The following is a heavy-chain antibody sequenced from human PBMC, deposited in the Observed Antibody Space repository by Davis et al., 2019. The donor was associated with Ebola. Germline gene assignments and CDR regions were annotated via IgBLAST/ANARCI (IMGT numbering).Heavy chain of an antibody. V-gene: IGHV3-7*01. Sequence: GGSLRLSCAASGFTFSSYWMSWVRQAPGKGLEWVANIKQDGSEKYYVDSVKGRFTISRDNAKSSLYLQMNSLRAEDTAVYYCARDGGYSGYDFEDYWGQGTLVTVSS. CDR2: IKQDGSEK. J-gene: IGHJ4*02. CDR1: GFTFSSYW. D-gene: IGHD5-12*01. CDR3: ARDGGYSGYDFEDY.